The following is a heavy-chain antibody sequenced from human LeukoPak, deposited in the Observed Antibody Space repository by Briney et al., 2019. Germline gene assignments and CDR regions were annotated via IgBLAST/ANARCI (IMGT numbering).Heavy chain of an antibody. V-gene: IGHV3-23*01. CDR3: ARGRGMDV. Sequence: PGGSLRLPCAASGFTFSNYAMNWVRQAPGKGLEWVSGISGSGSSTYYADSVKGRSTISRDNAKNSLYLQMNSLRAEDTAVYYCARGRGMDVWGQGTTVTVSS. CDR2: ISGSGSST. CDR1: GFTFSNYA. J-gene: IGHJ6*02.